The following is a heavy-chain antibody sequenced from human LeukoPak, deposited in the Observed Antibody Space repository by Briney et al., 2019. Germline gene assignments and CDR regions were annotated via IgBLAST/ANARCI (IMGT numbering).Heavy chain of an antibody. CDR2: IKQDGSER. V-gene: IGHV3-7*03. Sequence: GGSLRLSCAASGFTFSNYNMNWVRQAPGKGLEWVANIKQDGSERYYVDSLKGRFTISRDNAKNSLYLEMNSLGVEDTAVYYCARRGDSRGYYFDWGQGTLVTVSS. D-gene: IGHD3-22*01. J-gene: IGHJ1*01. CDR3: ARRGDSRGYYFD. CDR1: GFTFSNYN.